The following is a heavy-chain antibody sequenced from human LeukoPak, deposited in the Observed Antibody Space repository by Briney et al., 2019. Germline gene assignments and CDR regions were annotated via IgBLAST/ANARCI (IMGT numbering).Heavy chain of an antibody. V-gene: IGHV1-24*01. J-gene: IGHJ6*02. CDR1: GYTLTELS. CDR2: FDPEDGET. D-gene: IGHD6-19*01. CDR3: ATGDKAVAAYETDYYGMDV. Sequence: ASVKVSCKVSGYTLTELSMHWVRQDPGNGLEWMGGFDPEDGETIYAQKFQGRVTMTEDTSTDTAYMELSSLRSEDTAVYYCATGDKAVAAYETDYYGMDVWGQGTTVTVSS.